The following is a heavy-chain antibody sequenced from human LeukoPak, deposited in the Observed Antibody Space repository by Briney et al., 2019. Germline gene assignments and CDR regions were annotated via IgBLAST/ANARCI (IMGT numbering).Heavy chain of an antibody. V-gene: IGHV3-21*01. D-gene: IGHD3-22*01. CDR1: GFTFSSYS. Sequence: GGSLRLSCAASGFTFSSYSMNWVRQAPGKGLEWVSPISSSSSYIYYADSVKGRFTISRDNAKNSLYLQMNSLRAEDTAVYYCARGGMIVVAPFDYWGQGTLVTVFS. J-gene: IGHJ4*02. CDR3: ARGGMIVVAPFDY. CDR2: ISSSSSYI.